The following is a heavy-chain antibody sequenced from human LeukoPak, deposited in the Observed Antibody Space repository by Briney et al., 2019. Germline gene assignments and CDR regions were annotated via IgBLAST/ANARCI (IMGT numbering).Heavy chain of an antibody. V-gene: IGHV4-31*03. Sequence: SETLSLTCTVSGGSISSGGYYWSWIRQHPGKGLEWIGYIYYSGSTYYNPSLKSRVTISVDTSKNQFSLKLSSVTAADTAVYYCARAPDHYYDSSGYYRAGGVFDYWGQGTLVTVSS. CDR1: GGSISSGGYY. CDR3: ARAPDHYYDSSGYYRAGGVFDY. J-gene: IGHJ4*02. CDR2: IYYSGST. D-gene: IGHD3-22*01.